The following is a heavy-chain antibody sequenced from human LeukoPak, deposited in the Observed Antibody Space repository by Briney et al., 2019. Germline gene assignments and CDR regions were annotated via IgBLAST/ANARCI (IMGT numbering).Heavy chain of an antibody. Sequence: GASVKVSCKASGYTFTSYGISWVRQAPGQGLEWMGWISAYNGNANYAQKLQDRVTMTTDTSTSTAYMELRSLRSDDTAVYYCARGGLPIYYYYIDVWGKGTTVTVSS. D-gene: IGHD4-11*01. CDR3: ARGGLPIYYYYIDV. CDR2: ISAYNGNA. CDR1: GYTFTSYG. V-gene: IGHV1-18*01. J-gene: IGHJ6*03.